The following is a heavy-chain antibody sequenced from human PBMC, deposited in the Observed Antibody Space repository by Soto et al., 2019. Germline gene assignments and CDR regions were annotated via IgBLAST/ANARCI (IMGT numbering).Heavy chain of an antibody. CDR2: ISAHNGNT. Sequence: QVHLVQSGAEVKKPGASVKVSCKCSGYTFTSYGITWVRQAPGQGLEWMGWISAHNGNTDYAQKVQGRVTVTRDTSTSTAYMELRSLRSDYTAVYYCARGRYGDYWGQGALVTVSS. D-gene: IGHD1-1*01. CDR3: ARGRYGDY. J-gene: IGHJ4*02. CDR1: GYTFTSYG. V-gene: IGHV1-18*01.